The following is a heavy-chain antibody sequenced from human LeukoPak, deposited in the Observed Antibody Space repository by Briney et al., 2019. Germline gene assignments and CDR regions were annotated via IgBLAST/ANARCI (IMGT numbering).Heavy chain of an antibody. CDR2: INPNSGGT. J-gene: IGHJ5*02. V-gene: IGHV1-2*06. CDR3: ASDQAGSVNSFDP. Sequence: ASVKVSCKASGNTFTAYYIHWVRQAPGQGLEGMGRINPNSGGTDYAQNFRGRVTLTRDTSVSTAYMDLTRLRSDDTAVYYCASDQAGSVNSFDPWGQGTLVTVSS. CDR1: GNTFTAYY.